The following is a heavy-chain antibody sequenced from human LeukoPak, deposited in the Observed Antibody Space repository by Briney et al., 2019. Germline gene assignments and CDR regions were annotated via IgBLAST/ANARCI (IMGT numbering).Heavy chain of an antibody. V-gene: IGHV3-23*01. Sequence: GGSLRLSCTASGFTFSSRAMSWVRQAPGKGLEWVSSISASGGSTYYADSVKGRFTISRDISKNTLYLQMDSLRAEDTAIYYCANSYDFWSALDYWGQGTLVTVSS. D-gene: IGHD3-3*01. CDR2: ISASGGST. J-gene: IGHJ4*02. CDR1: GFTFSSRA. CDR3: ANSYDFWSALDY.